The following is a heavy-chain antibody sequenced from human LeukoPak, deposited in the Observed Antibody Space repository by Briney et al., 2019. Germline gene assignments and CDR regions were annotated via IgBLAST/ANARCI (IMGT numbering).Heavy chain of an antibody. CDR3: AKDGYNWIAFDD. D-gene: IGHD1-20*01. J-gene: IGHJ4*02. Sequence: PGGSLRLSCAASGFTLSTYAMHWVRQAPGKGLEWVAYISGTGFTTYYADSVKGRFTISSDSSKNTLFLQMNSLRAEDTAIYYCAKDGYNWIAFDDWGQETLVTVSS. CDR1: GFTLSTYA. V-gene: IGHV3-23*01. CDR2: ISGTGFTT.